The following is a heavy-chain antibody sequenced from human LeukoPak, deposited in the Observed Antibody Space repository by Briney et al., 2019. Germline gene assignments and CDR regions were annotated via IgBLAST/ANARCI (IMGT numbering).Heavy chain of an antibody. D-gene: IGHD5-18*01. CDR2: ISAYNGNT. CDR1: GYTFTSYG. Sequence: ASVKVSCKASGYTFTSYGISWVRQAPGQGLEWMGWISAYNGNTNYAQKLQGRVTMTTDTSTSTAYMELRGLRSDDTAVYYCARGKDTAMVMDYYYYGMDVWGQGTTVTVSS. V-gene: IGHV1-18*01. J-gene: IGHJ6*02. CDR3: ARGKDTAMVMDYYYYGMDV.